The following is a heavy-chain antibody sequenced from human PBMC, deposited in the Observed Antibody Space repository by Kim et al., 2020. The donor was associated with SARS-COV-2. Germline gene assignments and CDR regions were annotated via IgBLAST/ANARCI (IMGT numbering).Heavy chain of an antibody. Sequence: GESLKISCKGSGCSFTSYWIGWVRQMPGKGLEWMGIIYPGDSDTRYSPSFQGQVTISADKSISTAYLQWSSLKASDTAMYYCARQYTRIAVAGSRLGKYFDYWGQGTLVTVSS. CDR3: ARQYTRIAVAGSRLGKYFDY. CDR2: IYPGDSDT. CDR1: GCSFTSYW. V-gene: IGHV5-51*01. J-gene: IGHJ4*02. D-gene: IGHD6-19*01.